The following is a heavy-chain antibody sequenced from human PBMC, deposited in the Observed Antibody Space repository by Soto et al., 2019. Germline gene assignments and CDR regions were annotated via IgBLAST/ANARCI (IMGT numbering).Heavy chain of an antibody. V-gene: IGHV4-34*01. D-gene: IGHD2-21*01. J-gene: IGHJ4*02. CDR2: INHSGST. CDR1: GGSFSGYY. Sequence: QVQLQQWGAGLLKPSETLSLTCAVYGGSFSGYYWTWIRQPPGTGLEWIGEINHSGSTNYNPSLKSRVTISVDTSTNPFSLQLTSVTAADTAVYYCARDKIAGLFDYWGQGTLVTVSS. CDR3: ARDKIAGLFDY.